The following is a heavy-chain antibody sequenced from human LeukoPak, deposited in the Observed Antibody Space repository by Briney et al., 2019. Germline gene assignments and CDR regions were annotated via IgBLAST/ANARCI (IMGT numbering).Heavy chain of an antibody. CDR2: IYYIGST. D-gene: IGHD2-21*02. Sequence: SETLSLTCTVSGGSISNYYWSWIRQPPGKGLEWIGYIYYIGSTKYNPSLKSRVTTSVDTSENQFSLKPSSVTAADTAVYYCARHGRFRVTDFDIWGQGTMVTVSS. CDR1: GGSISNYY. CDR3: ARHGRFRVTDFDI. J-gene: IGHJ3*02. V-gene: IGHV4-59*08.